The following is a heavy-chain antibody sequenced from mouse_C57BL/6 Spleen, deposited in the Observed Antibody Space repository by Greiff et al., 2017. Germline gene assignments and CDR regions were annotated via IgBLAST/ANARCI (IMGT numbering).Heavy chain of an antibody. CDR3: ARWGDDYDDAMDY. V-gene: IGHV1-81*01. CDR1: GYTFTSYG. J-gene: IGHJ4*01. Sequence: QVQLKQSGAELARPGASVKLSCKASGYTFTSYGISWVKQRTGQGLEWIGEIYPRSGNTYYNEKFKGKATLTADKSSSTAYMELRSLTSEDSAVYFCARWGDDYDDAMDYWGQGTSVTVSS. D-gene: IGHD2-4*01. CDR2: IYPRSGNT.